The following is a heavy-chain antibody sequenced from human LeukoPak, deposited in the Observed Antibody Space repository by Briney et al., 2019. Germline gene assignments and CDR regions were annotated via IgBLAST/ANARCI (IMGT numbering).Heavy chain of an antibody. CDR2: IYHSGST. CDR1: GYSISSGYY. J-gene: IGHJ4*02. D-gene: IGHD3-9*01. V-gene: IGHV4-38-2*01. Sequence: SETLSLTCAVSGYSISSGYYWGWIRQPPGKGLEWIGSIYHSGSTNYNPSLKSRVTISVDTSKNQFSLKLSSVTAADTAVYYCARAHYDILTGYYSSFDYWGQGTLVTVSS. CDR3: ARAHYDILTGYYSSFDY.